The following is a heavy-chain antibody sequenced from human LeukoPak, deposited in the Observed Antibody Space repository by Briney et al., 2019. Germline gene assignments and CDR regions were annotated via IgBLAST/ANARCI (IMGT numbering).Heavy chain of an antibody. V-gene: IGHV4-38-2*02. J-gene: IGHJ6*03. CDR2: IYHSGST. CDR1: GYSISSGYY. D-gene: IGHD6-19*01. CDR3: ARLGDSSGWYYYYYMDV. Sequence: PSETLSLTCTVSGYSISSGYYWGWIRQPPGKGLEWIGSIYHSGSTYYNPSLKSRVTISVDTSKNQFSLKLSSVTAADTAVYYCARLGDSSGWYYYYYMDVWGKGTTVTVSS.